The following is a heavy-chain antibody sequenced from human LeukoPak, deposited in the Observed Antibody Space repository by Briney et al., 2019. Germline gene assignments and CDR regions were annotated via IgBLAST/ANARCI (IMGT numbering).Heavy chain of an antibody. Sequence: PGGSLRLSCAASGFSFSNCSMNWVRQAPGKGLEWVSSISSSSTYIYYADSLEGRFTISRDNGRNSLYLQMNSLRAEDTAVYYCAGDYEGNLAFDIWGQGTMVTVSS. J-gene: IGHJ3*02. CDR1: GFSFSNCS. CDR2: ISSSSTYI. CDR3: AGDYEGNLAFDI. V-gene: IGHV3-21*01. D-gene: IGHD4-23*01.